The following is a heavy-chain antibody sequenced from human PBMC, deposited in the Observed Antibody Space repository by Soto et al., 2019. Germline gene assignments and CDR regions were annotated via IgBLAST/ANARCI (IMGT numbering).Heavy chain of an antibody. V-gene: IGHV3-11*01. D-gene: IGHD1-26*01. CDR1: GFTFSDYY. CDR2: ISSSGSTI. J-gene: IGHJ5*02. CDR3: ERMGSGSYHNAFDP. Sequence: PGGSLRLSCAASGFTFSDYYMNWIRQAPGKGLEWVSYISSSGSTIYYADSVKGRFTISRDNAKNSLYLQMNSLRAEDTAVYYCERMGSGSYHNAFDPWGQGTLVTVS.